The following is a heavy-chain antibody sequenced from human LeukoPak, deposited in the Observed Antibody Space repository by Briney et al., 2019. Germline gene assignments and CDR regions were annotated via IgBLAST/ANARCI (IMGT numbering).Heavy chain of an antibody. CDR1: GYTFTGYY. CDR2: ISTDTGNT. V-gene: IGHV1-18*04. CDR3: TRRSPQDWFDP. J-gene: IGHJ5*02. Sequence: ASVKVSCKASGYTFTGYYMHWVRQAPGQGLEWMGWISTDTGNTNYAQKFQGRVTMTTDTSTTTAYMELRSLRSDDTAVYYCTRRSPQDWFDPWGQGTLVTVSS.